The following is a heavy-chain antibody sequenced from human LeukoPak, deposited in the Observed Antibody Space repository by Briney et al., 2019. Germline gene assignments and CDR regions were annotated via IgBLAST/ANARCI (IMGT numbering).Heavy chain of an antibody. V-gene: IGHV3-48*03. Sequence: GGSLRLSCAASGFTFSNYEMNWVRQAPGKGLEWVSYIGSGGGSIYYADSVRGQFTSSRDNAKKSLFLQMNSLRVEDTAVYYCARDDYGGTFDAFDIWGQGAMVTVSS. D-gene: IGHD4-17*01. J-gene: IGHJ3*02. CDR1: GFTFSNYE. CDR2: IGSGGGSI. CDR3: ARDDYGGTFDAFDI.